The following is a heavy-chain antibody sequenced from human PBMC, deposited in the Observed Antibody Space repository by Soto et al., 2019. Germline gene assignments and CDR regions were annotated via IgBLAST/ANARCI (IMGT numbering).Heavy chain of an antibody. CDR3: AREYDFWSGYYLNYYGMDV. V-gene: IGHV3-66*01. D-gene: IGHD3-3*01. CDR2: IYSGGST. CDR1: GFTVSSNY. J-gene: IGHJ6*02. Sequence: PGGSLRLSCAASGFTVSSNYMSWVRQAPGKGLEWVSVIYSGGSTYYADSVKGRFTISRDNSKNTLYLQMNSLRAEDTAVYYCAREYDFWSGYYLNYYGMDVWGQGTTVTVSS.